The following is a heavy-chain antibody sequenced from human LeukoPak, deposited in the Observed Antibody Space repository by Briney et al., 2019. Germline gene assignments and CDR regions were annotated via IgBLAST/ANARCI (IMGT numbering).Heavy chain of an antibody. V-gene: IGHV4-59*01. CDR2: IYYSGTT. CDR3: ARGVYIAAAQYGY. CDR1: FASISSYY. J-gene: IGHJ4*02. D-gene: IGHD6-13*01. Sequence: KPSATLSLTCTVSFASISSYYWSCIRQPPGKGLEWIGYIYYSGTTNYNPSLKSRVTISVDTSKNQFSLQLSTVTAADTAVYYCARGVYIAAAQYGYWGQGTLVTVSS.